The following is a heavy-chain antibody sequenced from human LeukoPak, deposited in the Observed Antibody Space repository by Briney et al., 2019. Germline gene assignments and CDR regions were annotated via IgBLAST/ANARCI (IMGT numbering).Heavy chain of an antibody. J-gene: IGHJ6*02. Sequence: ASVKVSCKASGYTFTGYYMHWVRQAPGQGLEWKGRINPNNGGPNYAQKFQGRVTMTRDTSISTAYMELGRLTSDDTAMYYCARQQLVPYYYYYGMDVWGQGTTVTVSS. CDR3: ARQQLVPYYYYYGMDV. D-gene: IGHD6-13*01. CDR2: INPNNGGP. CDR1: GYTFTGYY. V-gene: IGHV1-2*06.